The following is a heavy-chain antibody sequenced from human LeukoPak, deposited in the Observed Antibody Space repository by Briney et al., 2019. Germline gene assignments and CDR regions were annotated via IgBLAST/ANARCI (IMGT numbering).Heavy chain of an antibody. CDR3: AKVSPGTRAFDI. CDR2: ISYDGSNK. Sequence: GRSLRLSCTASGFTFSNYGMHWVHQAPGKGLEWVAVISYDGSNKYYADSVKGRFTVSRDNSKNTLFLQTNSLRAEDTAVYYCAKVSPGTRAFDIWGQGTMVTVSS. D-gene: IGHD2-2*01. J-gene: IGHJ3*02. CDR1: GFTFSNYG. V-gene: IGHV3-30*18.